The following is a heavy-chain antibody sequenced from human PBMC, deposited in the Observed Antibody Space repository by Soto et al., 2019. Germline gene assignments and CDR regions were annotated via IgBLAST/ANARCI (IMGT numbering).Heavy chain of an antibody. V-gene: IGHV5-51*01. CDR2: IYPGDSDT. CDR3: VRVGLVASNRLTNACFDT. Sequence: GESLKISCMGSGYTFTSHWIGWVRQMPGKGLEWMGIIYPGDSDTRYSPSFQGQVTISADKSIRAAYLQWNSLKASDTAMYYCVRVGLVASNRLTNACFDTWGPGTLVTVSS. J-gene: IGHJ5*02. D-gene: IGHD2-8*02. CDR1: GYTFTSHW.